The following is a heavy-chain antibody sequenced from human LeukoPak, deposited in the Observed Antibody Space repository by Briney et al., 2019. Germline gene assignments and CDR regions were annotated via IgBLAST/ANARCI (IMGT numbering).Heavy chain of an antibody. V-gene: IGHV6-1*01. D-gene: IGHD3-3*01. CDR3: ARADFTRSGDPAPFDI. CDR2: TYYRSKWYN. Sequence: SQTLSLTCALSGDSVSSNSAAWNWIRQSPSRGLEWLGRTYYRSKWYNDYAVSVKSRITINPDTSKNQFSLQLNSVTPEDTAVYYCARADFTRSGDPAPFDIWGQGTMVTVSS. J-gene: IGHJ3*02. CDR1: GDSVSSNSAA.